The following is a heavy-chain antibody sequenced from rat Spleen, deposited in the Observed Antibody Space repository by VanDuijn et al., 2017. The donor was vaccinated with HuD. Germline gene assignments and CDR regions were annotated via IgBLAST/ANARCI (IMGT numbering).Heavy chain of an antibody. D-gene: IGHD1-9*01. CDR3: ARDHTTGIPSDY. Sequence: EVQLVESGGGLVQPGRSLKLSCAASGFTFSDYAMAWVRQAPKKGLEWVATIIYDGSSTYYRDSVKGRFTISRDNAKSTLYLQVDSQRSEDTATYYCARDHTTGIPSDYWGQGVMVTVSS. V-gene: IGHV5-17*01. CDR1: GFTFSDYA. CDR2: IIYDGSST. J-gene: IGHJ2*01.